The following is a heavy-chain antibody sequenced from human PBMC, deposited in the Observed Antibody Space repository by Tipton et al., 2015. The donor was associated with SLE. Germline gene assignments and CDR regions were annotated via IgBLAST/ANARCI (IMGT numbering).Heavy chain of an antibody. CDR1: GGSISSSSYY. J-gene: IGHJ5*02. Sequence: TLSLTCTVSGGSISSSSYYWSWIRQPAGKGLEWIGHIYTSGSTNYNPSLKGRVTISVDTSKNQFSLKLSSVTAADTAVFYCARDVVAARTWFDPWGQGTLVTVSS. CDR3: ARDVVAARTWFDP. CDR2: IYTSGST. D-gene: IGHD6-6*01. V-gene: IGHV4-61*09.